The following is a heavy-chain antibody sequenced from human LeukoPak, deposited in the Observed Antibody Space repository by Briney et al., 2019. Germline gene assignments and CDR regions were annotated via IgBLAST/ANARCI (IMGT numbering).Heavy chain of an antibody. CDR2: IYSGGST. V-gene: IGHV3-66*02. CDR3: ARDRRSNWFDP. CDR1: GFTVSSNY. Sequence: GRSLRLSCAASGFTVSSNYISWVRQAPGKGLEWVSVIYSGGSTYYADSVKGRFTISRDNSKNTLYLQMNSLRAEDTAVYYCARDRRSNWFDPWGQGTLVTVSS. J-gene: IGHJ5*02. D-gene: IGHD3-16*02.